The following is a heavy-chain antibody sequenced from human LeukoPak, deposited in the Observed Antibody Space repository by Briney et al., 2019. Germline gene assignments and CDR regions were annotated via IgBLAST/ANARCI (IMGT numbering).Heavy chain of an antibody. D-gene: IGHD3-3*01. V-gene: IGHV3-23*01. CDR2: ISGSGGST. J-gene: IGHJ6*03. CDR3: AKDLRYYDFWSGYYNYYYMDV. Sequence: GGSLRLSCAASGFTFSSYAMSWVRQAPGKGLEWVSAISGSGGSTYYADSVKGRFTISRDNSKNTLYLQMNSLRAEDTAVYYCAKDLRYYDFWSGYYNYYYMDVWGKGTTVTVSS. CDR1: GFTFSSYA.